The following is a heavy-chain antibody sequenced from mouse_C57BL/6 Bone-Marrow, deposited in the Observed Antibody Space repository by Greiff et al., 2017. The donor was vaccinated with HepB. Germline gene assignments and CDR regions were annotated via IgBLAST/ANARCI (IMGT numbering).Heavy chain of an antibody. CDR3: ASTLWLRRGDYYAMDY. V-gene: IGHV1-69*01. D-gene: IGHD2-2*01. CDR2: IDPSDSYT. CDR1: GYTFTSYW. J-gene: IGHJ4*01. Sequence: VKLQQPGAELVMPGASVKLSCKASGYTFTSYWMHWVKQRPGQGLEWIGEIDPSDSYTNYNQKFKGKSTLTVDKSSSTAYMQLSSLTSEDSAVYYCASTLWLRRGDYYAMDYWGQGTSVTVSS.